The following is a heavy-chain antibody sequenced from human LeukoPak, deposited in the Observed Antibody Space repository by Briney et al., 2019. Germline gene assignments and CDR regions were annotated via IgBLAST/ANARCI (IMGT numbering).Heavy chain of an antibody. V-gene: IGHV1-69*05. CDR1: GGTFSSYA. CDR2: IIPIFGTA. D-gene: IGHD3-10*01. J-gene: IGHJ6*03. CDR3: ALPTMVRGVPRPTAYYYMDV. Sequence: ASVKVSCKASGGTFSSYAISWVRQAPGQGLEWMGGIIPIFGTANYAQKFQGRVTITTDESTSSAYMELSSLRSEDTAVYYCALPTMVRGVPRPTAYYYMDVWGKGTTVTVSS.